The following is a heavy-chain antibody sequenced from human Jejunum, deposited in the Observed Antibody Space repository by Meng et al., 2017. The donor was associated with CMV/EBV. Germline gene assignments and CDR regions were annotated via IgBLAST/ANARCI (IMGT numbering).Heavy chain of an antibody. CDR3: TRALDY. J-gene: IGHJ4*02. CDR2: IRYDGGER. CDR1: GFNVKDYW. Sequence: SCAASGFNVKDYWLDWVRQAPGRGLEWVANIRYDGGERYYVNSVEGRFFIYRDNARNTLYLQMNSLRGDDSAIYYCTRALDYWGQGTPVTVSS. V-gene: IGHV3-7*04.